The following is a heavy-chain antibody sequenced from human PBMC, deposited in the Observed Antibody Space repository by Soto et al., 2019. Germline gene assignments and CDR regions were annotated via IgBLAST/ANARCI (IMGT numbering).Heavy chain of an antibody. CDR1: GFTFSDYY. J-gene: IGHJ4*02. CDR2: ISSSGSTI. D-gene: IGHD2-2*01. CDR3: ARDHPADLAAMPVDY. Sequence: RGSLRLSCAASGFTFSDYYMSWIRQAPGKGLEWVSYISSSGSTIYYADSVKGRFTISRDNAKNSLYLQMNSLRAEDTAVYYSARDHPADLAAMPVDYWGQGTLVTVSS. V-gene: IGHV3-11*01.